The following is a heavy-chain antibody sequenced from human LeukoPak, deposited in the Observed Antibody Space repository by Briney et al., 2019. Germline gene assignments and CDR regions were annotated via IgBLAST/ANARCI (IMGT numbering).Heavy chain of an antibody. CDR2: TYYRSKWNK. CDR3: ERGYMGTTDY. CDR1: GDSVSSNSAA. D-gene: IGHD1-7*01. V-gene: IGHV6-1*01. Sequence: SQTLSLTCAISGDSVSSNSAAWNWIRQSPSRSLEWLGRTYYRSKWNKNYAASVKSRITINPDTSKNQLSLQLNSVTPEDTAVYYCERGYMGTTDYWGQGTLVIVSS. J-gene: IGHJ4*02.